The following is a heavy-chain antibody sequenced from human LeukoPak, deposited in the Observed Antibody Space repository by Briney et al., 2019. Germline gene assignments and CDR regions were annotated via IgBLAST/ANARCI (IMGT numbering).Heavy chain of an antibody. CDR2: IIPDGREK. CDR1: GFTFSSYY. J-gene: IGHJ4*02. D-gene: IGHD6-19*01. V-gene: IGHV3-7*01. Sequence: GGSLRLSCAASGFTFSSYYMYWVRQAPGKGLEWVANIIPDGREKYYVDSVKGRFTISRDNAKKSLYLQMNSLRAEDTAVYYCARGGYGRGWAEDYWGQGTLVSVSS. CDR3: ARGGYGRGWAEDY.